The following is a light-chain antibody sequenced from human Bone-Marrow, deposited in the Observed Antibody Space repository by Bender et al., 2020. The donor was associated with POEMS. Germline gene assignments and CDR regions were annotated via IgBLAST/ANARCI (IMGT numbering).Light chain of an antibody. CDR2: RND. Sequence: QSVLTQPPSASGTPGQRVTISCLGSGSNFGSKDVYWYQQVTGTAPKLLMYRNDHRPSGVPDRFSGSRSDTSASLAISGLRSEDEAVYYCATWDDTRGVFGGGTKLSVL. CDR1: GSNFGSKD. CDR3: ATWDDTRGV. J-gene: IGLJ3*02. V-gene: IGLV1-47*01.